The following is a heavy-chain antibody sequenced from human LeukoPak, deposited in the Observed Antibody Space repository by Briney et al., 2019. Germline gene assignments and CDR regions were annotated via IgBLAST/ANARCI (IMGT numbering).Heavy chain of an antibody. CDR3: ARLPGASRPRYYFDY. Sequence: PSETLSLTCIVSGSSINGGYYWGWIRQPPGKGLEWIGTISDRGSTYNNPSLKSRVTISVDTSKNQLSLKLTSVTAADTAVYYCARLPGASRPRYYFDYWGQGTLVTVSS. J-gene: IGHJ4*02. D-gene: IGHD6-6*01. CDR1: GSSINGGYY. CDR2: ISDRGST. V-gene: IGHV4-38-2*02.